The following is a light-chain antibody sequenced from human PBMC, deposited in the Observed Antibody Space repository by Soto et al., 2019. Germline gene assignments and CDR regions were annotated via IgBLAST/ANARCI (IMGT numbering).Light chain of an antibody. CDR1: QSVGSY. J-gene: IGKJ5*01. Sequence: EIVLTQSPVTLSLSPGERATLSCRASQSVGSYLAWLQQKPGQAPRLLIYDASKRATGIPGRFSGSGSGTDFILSISGLEPEDFAVYYCQQRRDWITFGQGTRLEIK. CDR3: QQRRDWIT. CDR2: DAS. V-gene: IGKV3-11*01.